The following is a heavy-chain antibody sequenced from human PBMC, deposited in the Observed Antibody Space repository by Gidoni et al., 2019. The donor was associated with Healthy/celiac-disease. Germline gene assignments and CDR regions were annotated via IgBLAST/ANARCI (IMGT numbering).Heavy chain of an antibody. CDR1: GGSIRSYY. D-gene: IGHD3-10*01. V-gene: IGHV4-59*01. CDR2: IYYSGST. CDR3: ARFRSGSRPLFDY. Sequence: QVQLQESGPGLVKPSETLSLTCTVSGGSIRSYYWSWIRQPPGKGLEWIGYIYYSGSTNYNPSLKSRVTISVDTSKNQFSLKLSSVTAADTAVYYCARFRSGSRPLFDYWGQGTLVTVSS. J-gene: IGHJ4*02.